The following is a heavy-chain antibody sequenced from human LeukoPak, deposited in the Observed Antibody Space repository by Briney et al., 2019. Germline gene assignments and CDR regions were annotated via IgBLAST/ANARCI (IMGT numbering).Heavy chain of an antibody. Sequence: SETLSLTCTVSGGSISGYYWSWIRQPPGKGLQWIGYISYSGSTNYNPSLKSRVTMSLDTSKNQFSLNLSSVTAADTAVYYCARGPRSGHHDYWGQGVLVTVSS. D-gene: IGHD6-19*01. CDR2: ISYSGST. CDR1: GGSISGYY. V-gene: IGHV4-59*12. CDR3: ARGPRSGHHDY. J-gene: IGHJ4*02.